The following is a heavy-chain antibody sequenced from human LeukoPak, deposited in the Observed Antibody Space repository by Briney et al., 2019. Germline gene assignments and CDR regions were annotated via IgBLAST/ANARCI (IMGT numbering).Heavy chain of an antibody. CDR3: ARQGEREQYYFDY. CDR1: GYSISSGYY. Sequence: SETLSLTCTVSGYSISSGYYWGWIRQPPGKGLEWIGSIYHSGSTYYNPSLKSRVTISVDTSKNQFSLKLSSVTAADTAVYYCARQGEREQYYFDYWGQGTLVTVSS. V-gene: IGHV4-38-2*02. J-gene: IGHJ4*02. D-gene: IGHD1/OR15-1a*01. CDR2: IYHSGST.